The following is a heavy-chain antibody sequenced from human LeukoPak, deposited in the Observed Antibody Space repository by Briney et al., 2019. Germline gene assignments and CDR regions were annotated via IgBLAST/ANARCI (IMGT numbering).Heavy chain of an antibody. CDR2: INHSGST. V-gene: IGHV4-39*07. J-gene: IGHJ4*02. CDR1: GGSISSGSYY. D-gene: IGHD6-19*01. Sequence: SETLSLTCTVSGGSISSGSYYWSWIRQPPGKGLEWIGEINHSGSTNYNPSLKSRVTISVDTSKNQFSLKLSSVTAADTAVYYCARADSLYSSGWFRWGQGTLVTVSS. CDR3: ARADSLYSSGWFR.